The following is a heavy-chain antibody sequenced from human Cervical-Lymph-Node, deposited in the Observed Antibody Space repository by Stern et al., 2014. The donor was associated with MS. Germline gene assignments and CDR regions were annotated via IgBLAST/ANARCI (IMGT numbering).Heavy chain of an antibody. Sequence: EVQLVESGGALVQPGGSLRLSCAASGFTFSSYSMNWVRQAPGKGLEWISYISYSSSTINYTDSVKGRFTISRDNAKNSLYLQMNSLRAEDTAVYYCARLYCTGSSCYFGFDSWGQGTLVTVSS. CDR3: ARLYCTGSSCYFGFDS. V-gene: IGHV3-48*01. D-gene: IGHD2-15*01. CDR2: ISYSSSTI. J-gene: IGHJ4*02. CDR1: GFTFSSYS.